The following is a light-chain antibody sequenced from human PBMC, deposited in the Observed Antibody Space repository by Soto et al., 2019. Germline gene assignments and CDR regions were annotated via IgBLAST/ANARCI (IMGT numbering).Light chain of an antibody. CDR2: GAS. CDR1: QSISSNY. V-gene: IGKV3-20*01. J-gene: IGKJ1*01. Sequence: DIVLTQSPGTLSLSPGERATLSCRASQSISSNYLAWFQQKPGQSPRLLIYGASSRPTGIPDRFSGSGSGTDFTLTISRLEPEDFAVYYCQQYGSSPWTFGQGTKVDIK. CDR3: QQYGSSPWT.